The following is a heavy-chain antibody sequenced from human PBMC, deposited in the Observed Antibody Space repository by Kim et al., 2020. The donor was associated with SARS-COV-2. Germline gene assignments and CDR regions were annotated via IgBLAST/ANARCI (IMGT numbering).Heavy chain of an antibody. CDR1: GFTFSSYW. V-gene: IGHV3-74*01. J-gene: IGHJ6*02. D-gene: IGHD3-9*01. CDR2: INSDGSST. Sequence: GGSLRLSCAASGFTFSSYWMHWVRQAPGKGLVWVSRINSDGSSTSYADSVKGRFTISRDNAKNTLYLQMNSLRAEDTAVYYCAREYYDILTGRIGDYGMDVWGQGTTVTVSS. CDR3: AREYYDILTGRIGDYGMDV.